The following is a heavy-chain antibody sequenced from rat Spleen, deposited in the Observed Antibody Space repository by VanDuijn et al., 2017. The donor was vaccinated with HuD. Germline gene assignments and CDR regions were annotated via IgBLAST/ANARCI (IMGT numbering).Heavy chain of an antibody. D-gene: IGHD1-9*01. Sequence: EVQLVESGGGLVQPGRSMKLSCAASGFTFSNYGMAWVRQAPKKGLEWVAYISYDGGSTYYRDPVKGRFTISRDNAKSTLYLQMDSLRSEDTATYYCTTDLTYYGYTYASWFAYWGQGTLVTVSS. CDR1: GFTFSNYG. CDR3: TTDLTYYGYTYASWFAY. V-gene: IGHV5-20*01. J-gene: IGHJ3*01. CDR2: ISYDGGST.